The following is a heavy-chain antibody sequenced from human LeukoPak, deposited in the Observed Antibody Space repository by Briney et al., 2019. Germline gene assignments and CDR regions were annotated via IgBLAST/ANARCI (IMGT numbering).Heavy chain of an antibody. CDR3: AKDSPTQINSKGYYFDY. Sequence: GGSLRLSCAASGFTFDDYGMSWVRQAPGKGLEWVSAISGSGGSTYYADSVKGRFTISRDNSKNTLYLQMNSLRAEDTAVYYCAKDSPTQINSKGYYFDYWGQGTLVTVSS. CDR1: GFTFDDYG. CDR2: ISGSGGST. D-gene: IGHD4-11*01. V-gene: IGHV3-23*01. J-gene: IGHJ4*02.